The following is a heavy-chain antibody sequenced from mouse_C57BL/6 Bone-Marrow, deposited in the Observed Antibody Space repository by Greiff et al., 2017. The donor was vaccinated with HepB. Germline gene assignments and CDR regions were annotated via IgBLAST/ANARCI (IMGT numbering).Heavy chain of an antibody. CDR3: AREDYGSSPFAY. CDR1: GYTFTSYG. V-gene: IGHV1-81*01. D-gene: IGHD1-1*01. J-gene: IGHJ3*01. CDR2: IYPRSGNT. Sequence: VQLQQSGAELARPGASVKLSCKASGYTFTSYGISWVKQRTGQGLEWIGEIYPRSGNTYYNEKFKGKATLTADKSSSTAYMELRSLTSEDSAVYFCAREDYGSSPFAYWGQGTRVTVSA.